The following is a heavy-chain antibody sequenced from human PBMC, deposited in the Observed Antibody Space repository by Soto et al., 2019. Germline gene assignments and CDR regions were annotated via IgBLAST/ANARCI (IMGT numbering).Heavy chain of an antibody. CDR2: ISKNGIDI. CDR3: APRKYGSFNIGAFDI. D-gene: IGHD1-26*01. J-gene: IGHJ3*02. Sequence: GGSLRLSCAASGFTFSSYWMSWVRQAPGKGLEWVSYISKNGIDIYYADSVKGRFTISRDNANNSLFLQIDSLRPEDTAVYYCAPRKYGSFNIGAFDIWGQGTMVTVSS. CDR1: GFTFSSYW. V-gene: IGHV3-21*01.